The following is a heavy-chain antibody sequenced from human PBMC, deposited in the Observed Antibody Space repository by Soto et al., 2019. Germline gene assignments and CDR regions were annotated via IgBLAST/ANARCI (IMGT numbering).Heavy chain of an antibody. J-gene: IGHJ4*02. CDR3: AKDLRKWGDSPFEK. V-gene: IGHV3-30*18. CDR2: ISNDGSDE. Sequence: QVQLVESGGGVVQPGRSLRLSCAASGFTFSKFGMHWLRQAPGRGLEWVAGISNDGSDEYYVDSVKGRFNISRDNSKITLSLQMNSLRFEDTAVYFCAKDLRKWGDSPFEKWGQGTLVTVSS. CDR1: GFTFSKFG. D-gene: IGHD2-21*02.